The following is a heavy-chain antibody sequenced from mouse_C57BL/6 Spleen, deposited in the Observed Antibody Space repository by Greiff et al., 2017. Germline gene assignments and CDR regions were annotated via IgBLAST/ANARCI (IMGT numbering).Heavy chain of an antibody. V-gene: IGHV1-64*01. CDR2: IHPNSGST. Sequence: QVQLQQPGAELVKPGASVKLSCKASGYTFTSYWMHWVKQRPGQGLEWIGMIHPNSGSTNYNEKFKSKATLTVDKSSSTTYMQLSSLTSEDSAVDYCARGSRVTTLGDYWGQGTTLTVSS. J-gene: IGHJ2*01. D-gene: IGHD2-2*01. CDR1: GYTFTSYW. CDR3: ARGSRVTTLGDY.